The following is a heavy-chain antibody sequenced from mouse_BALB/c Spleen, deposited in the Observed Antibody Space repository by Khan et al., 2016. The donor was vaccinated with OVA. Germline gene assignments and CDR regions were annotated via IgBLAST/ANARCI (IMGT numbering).Heavy chain of an antibody. D-gene: IGHD3-1*01. CDR2: ISKGGTYT. Sequence: EVELVESGGGLVKPGGSLRLSCVASGFTFSNYAMSWVRQTPEKRLEWLATISKGGTYTYYPDNVKGRFTISRDNAKNTLCLQLSSLRSEDTAIYYCARDNDDAGYYFGYWGQGTPLTVSS. CDR3: ARDNDDAGYYFGY. J-gene: IGHJ2*01. V-gene: IGHV5-9-3*01. CDR1: GFTFSNYA.